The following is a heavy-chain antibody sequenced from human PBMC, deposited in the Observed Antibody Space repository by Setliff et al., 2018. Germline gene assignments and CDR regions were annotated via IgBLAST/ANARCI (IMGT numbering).Heavy chain of an antibody. V-gene: IGHV1-46*01. CDR3: AREADGAFDI. CDR2: INPSGSIT. Sequence: VKVSCKASGYPFTSYYIHWVRQAPGQGLEWMGIINPSGSITTYAQKFQGRVTMTRDTSTSTVYMELSSLRSEDTAVFYCAREADGAFDIWGQGTMVTV. CDR1: GYPFTSYY. J-gene: IGHJ3*02.